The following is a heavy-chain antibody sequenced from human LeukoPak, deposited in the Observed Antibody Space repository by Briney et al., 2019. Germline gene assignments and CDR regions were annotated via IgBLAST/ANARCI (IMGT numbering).Heavy chain of an antibody. V-gene: IGHV4-34*01. J-gene: IGHJ5*02. CDR2: INHSGST. D-gene: IGHD4-17*01. CDR1: GGSFSGYY. CDR3: ARGRTTGNWFDP. Sequence: SETLSLTCAVYGGSFSGYYWSWIRQPPGKGLEWIGEINHSGSTNYNPSLKSRVTISVDTSKNQFSLKLSSVTAADTAVYYCARGRTTGNWFDPWGQGTLVTVSS.